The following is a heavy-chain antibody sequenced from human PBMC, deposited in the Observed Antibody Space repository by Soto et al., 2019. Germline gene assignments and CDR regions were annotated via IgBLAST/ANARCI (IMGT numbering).Heavy chain of an antibody. D-gene: IGHD3-10*01. CDR1: GYTLTELS. J-gene: IGHJ6*02. CDR2: FDPEDGET. CDR3: ATETLWFGDLLRRGYYYYGMDV. V-gene: IGHV1-24*01. Sequence: ASVKVSCQVSGYTLTELSMHWVRQAPGKGREWMGGFDPEDGETIYAQKFQGRVTMTEDTSTDTAYMELSSLRSEDTAVYYCATETLWFGDLLRRGYYYYGMDVWGQGTTVTVSS.